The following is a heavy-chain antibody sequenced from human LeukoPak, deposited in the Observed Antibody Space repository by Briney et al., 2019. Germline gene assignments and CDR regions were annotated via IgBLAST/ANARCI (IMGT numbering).Heavy chain of an antibody. D-gene: IGHD2-15*01. CDR2: IDYSGTT. J-gene: IGHJ3*02. V-gene: IGHV4-61*08. Sequence: NPSETLSLTCTVSGGSISSGDYYWSWIRQPPGKGLEWFGYIDYSGTTNYNPSLKSRVTISIDTSKNQFSLKLSSVTAADTAVYFCARSDTYCSGGSCSPNTFDALDIWGQGTMVAVSS. CDR3: ARSDTYCSGGSCSPNTFDALDI. CDR1: GGSISSGDYY.